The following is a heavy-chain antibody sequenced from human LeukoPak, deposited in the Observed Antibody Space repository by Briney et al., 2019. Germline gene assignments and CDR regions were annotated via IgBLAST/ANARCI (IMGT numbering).Heavy chain of an antibody. CDR3: ARDHVRYRRGIDP. CDR1: GYTFTGYY. V-gene: IGHV1-2*02. D-gene: IGHD3-9*01. CDR2: INPNSGGT. J-gene: IGHJ5*02. Sequence: ASVKVSCKASGYTFTGYYMHWVRQAPGQGPEWMGWINPNSGGTNYAQKFQGRVTMTRDTSISTAYMELSRLRSDDTAVYYCARDHVRYRRGIDPWGQGTLVTVSS.